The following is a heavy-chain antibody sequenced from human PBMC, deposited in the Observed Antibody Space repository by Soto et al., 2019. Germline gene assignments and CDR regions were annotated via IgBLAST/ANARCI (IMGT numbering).Heavy chain of an antibody. CDR3: ARAAYSSSWGDYYFDY. CDR2: ISYDGSNK. J-gene: IGHJ4*02. D-gene: IGHD6-13*01. CDR1: GFTFSSYA. V-gene: IGHV3-30-3*01. Sequence: QVQLVESGGGVVQPGRSLRLSCAASGFTFSSYAMHWVRQAPGKGLEGVAVISYDGSNKYYADSVKGRFTISRDNSKNTLYLQMNSLRAEDTAVYYCARAAYSSSWGDYYFDYWGQGTLVTVSS.